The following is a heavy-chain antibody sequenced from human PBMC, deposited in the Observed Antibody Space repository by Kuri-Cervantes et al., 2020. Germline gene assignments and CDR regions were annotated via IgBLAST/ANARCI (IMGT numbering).Heavy chain of an antibody. J-gene: IGHJ4*02. Sequence: SVKVSCKASGGTFNNYAISWVQQAPGQGLEWMGGIIPICGRINYAQKFQGRVTITADESTYTVDMELSSLRSEDTAVYYCASGGRYSSNLDYWGQGTLVTVSS. CDR1: GGTFNNYA. CDR3: ASGGRYSSNLDY. V-gene: IGHV1-69*13. CDR2: IIPICGRI. D-gene: IGHD6-13*01.